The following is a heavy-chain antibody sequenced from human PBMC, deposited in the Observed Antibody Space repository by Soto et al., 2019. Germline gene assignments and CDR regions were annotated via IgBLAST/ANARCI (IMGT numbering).Heavy chain of an antibody. CDR2: IIPIFGST. J-gene: IGHJ6*01. V-gene: IGHV1-2*02. Sequence: WLQHANRQGLEWMGGIIPIFGSTSYAQKFQGRVTMTRDTSISTVYMELSSLQPDDTAVYYCSKGLCTVGQCRGGTCYDGMDIWGQGTTVT. D-gene: IGHD2-15*01. CDR3: SKGLCTVGQCRGGTCYDGMDI.